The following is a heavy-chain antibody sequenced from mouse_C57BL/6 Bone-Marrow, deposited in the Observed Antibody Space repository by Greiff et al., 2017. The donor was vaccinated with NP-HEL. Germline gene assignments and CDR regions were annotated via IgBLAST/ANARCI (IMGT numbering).Heavy chain of an antibody. CDR2: IRNKANGYTT. Sequence: EVQLVESGGGLVQPGGSLSLSCAASGFTFTDYYMSWVRQPPGKALEWLGFIRNKANGYTTEYSASVKGRFTISRDNSQSILYLQMNALRAEDTAIYYCARDASGNYFDYWGQGTTLTVSS. V-gene: IGHV7-3*01. CDR3: ARDASGNYFDY. J-gene: IGHJ2*01. CDR1: GFTFTDYY. D-gene: IGHD1-1*01.